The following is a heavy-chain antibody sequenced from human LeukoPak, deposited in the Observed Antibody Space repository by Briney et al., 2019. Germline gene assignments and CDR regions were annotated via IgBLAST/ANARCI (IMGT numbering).Heavy chain of an antibody. CDR3: ARDPRGYYDSSY. Sequence: PGGSLRLSCAASGFTFSSYSMNWVRQAPGKGLEWVSYISSSGSTIYYADSVKGRFTISRDNAKNSLYLQMNSLRAEDTAVYYCARDPRGYYDSSYWGQGTLVTVSS. D-gene: IGHD3-22*01. CDR1: GFTFSSYS. J-gene: IGHJ4*02. V-gene: IGHV3-48*04. CDR2: ISSSGSTI.